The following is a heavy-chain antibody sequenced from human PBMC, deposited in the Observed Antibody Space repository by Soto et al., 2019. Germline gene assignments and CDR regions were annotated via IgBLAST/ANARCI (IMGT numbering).Heavy chain of an antibody. J-gene: IGHJ3*02. D-gene: IGHD1-1*01. Sequence: QVHLVQSGAEVKKPGASMKVSCTASGYTLTSHHVHWVRQAPGRRLEWMGSINPANGVAQYTARFQGRVIMTRDTSTSTDYMELRGLTSEDKAIFYCARGGGVGLDGSAAFDIWGQGTMVTVSS. V-gene: IGHV1-46*01. CDR2: INPANGVA. CDR3: ARGGGVGLDGSAAFDI. CDR1: GYTLTSHH.